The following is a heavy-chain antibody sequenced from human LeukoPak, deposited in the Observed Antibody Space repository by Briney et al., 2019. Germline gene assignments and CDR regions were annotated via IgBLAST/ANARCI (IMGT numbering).Heavy chain of an antibody. V-gene: IGHV4-34*01. Sequence: PSETLSLTCAVYGGSFSGYYWSWIRQPPGKGLEWVGEINHSGSTNYNPSLKSRVTISVDTSKNQFSLKLSSVIAADTAVYYCARVLGYSDSSAQARFDPWGQGTLVTVSS. CDR3: ARVLGYSDSSAQARFDP. CDR2: INHSGST. J-gene: IGHJ5*02. D-gene: IGHD3-22*01. CDR1: GGSFSGYY.